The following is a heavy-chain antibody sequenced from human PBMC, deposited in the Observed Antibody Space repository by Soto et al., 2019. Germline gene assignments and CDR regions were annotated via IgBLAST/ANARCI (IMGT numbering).Heavy chain of an antibody. D-gene: IGHD5-12*01. Sequence: ASVKVSCKASGYTFTSYAISWVRQAPGQGLEWMGWINPNSGGTNYAQKFQGWVTMTRDTSISTAYMELSRLRSDDTAVYYCARGAGYSGYDYPYYYGMDVWGQGTTVTVSS. CDR2: INPNSGGT. CDR1: GYTFTSYA. CDR3: ARGAGYSGYDYPYYYGMDV. J-gene: IGHJ6*02. V-gene: IGHV1-2*04.